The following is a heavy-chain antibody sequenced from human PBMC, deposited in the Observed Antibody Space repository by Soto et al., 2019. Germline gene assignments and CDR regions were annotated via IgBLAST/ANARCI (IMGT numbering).Heavy chain of an antibody. D-gene: IGHD3-3*01. CDR3: AREMTIFGVAPGGGVDV. V-gene: IGHV4-30-2*01. Sequence: WTWIRQPPGGGLEWIGSIYQTGRTYVIPSLKSRVTMSRDKSKNQFSLNLTSVTAADTALYYCAREMTIFGVAPGGGVDVWGQGTTVTVSS. J-gene: IGHJ6*02. CDR2: IYQTGRT.